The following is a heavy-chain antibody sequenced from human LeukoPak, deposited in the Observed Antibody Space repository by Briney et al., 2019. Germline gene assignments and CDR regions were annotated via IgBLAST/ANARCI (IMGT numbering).Heavy chain of an antibody. CDR3: ARVAGNAGLGAFDI. CDR2: INPNSGGT. J-gene: IGHJ3*02. CDR1: GYTFTGYY. V-gene: IGHV1-2*02. D-gene: IGHD4-23*01. Sequence: VASVKVSCKASGYTFTGYYMHWVRQAPGQGLEWMGWINPNSGGTNYAQKFQGRVTMTRDTSISTAYMELSRLRSDDTAVYYCARVAGNAGLGAFDIWGQGTMVTVSS.